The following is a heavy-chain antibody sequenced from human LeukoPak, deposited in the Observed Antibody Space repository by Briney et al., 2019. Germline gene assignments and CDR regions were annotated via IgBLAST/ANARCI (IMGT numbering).Heavy chain of an antibody. D-gene: IGHD6-13*01. J-gene: IGHJ6*03. Sequence: GASVKVSCKASGYTLNTFSISWVRQAPGQGLEWMGGLIPIFDTSNYAQKFQGRVTFTADKITNTAYMDLTSLTSEDTAVYYCARRGYTDYMDVWGKGTTVTVSS. CDR1: GYTLNTFS. CDR2: LIPIFDTS. V-gene: IGHV1-69*06. CDR3: ARRGYTDYMDV.